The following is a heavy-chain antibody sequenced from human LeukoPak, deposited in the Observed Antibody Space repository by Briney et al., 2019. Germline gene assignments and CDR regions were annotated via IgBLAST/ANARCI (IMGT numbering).Heavy chain of an antibody. CDR1: GFTFSSYG. CDR2: IRYDGSNK. J-gene: IGHJ5*02. CDR3: AKDKRSGPIMANWFDT. Sequence: GGSLRLSCAASGFTFSSYGMHWVRQAPGKGLEWVAFIRYDGSNKYYADSVKGRFTISRDNSKNTLYLQMNSLRDEDTAVYYCAKDKRSGPIMANWFDTWGQGNLVTVSS. V-gene: IGHV3-30*02. D-gene: IGHD3-16*01.